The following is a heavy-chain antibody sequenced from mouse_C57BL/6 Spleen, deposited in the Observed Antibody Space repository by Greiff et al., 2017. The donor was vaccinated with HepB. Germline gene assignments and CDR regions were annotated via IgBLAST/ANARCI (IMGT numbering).Heavy chain of an antibody. V-gene: IGHV1-15*01. Sequence: QVQLQQSGAELVRPGASVTLSCKASGYTFTDYEMHWVKQTPVHGLEWIGAIDPETGGTAYNQKFKGKAILTADKSSSTAYMELRSLTSEDSAVYYCTRRRNYDYDGVYFDYWGQGTTLTVSS. D-gene: IGHD2-4*01. CDR1: GYTFTDYE. CDR2: IDPETGGT. CDR3: TRRRNYDYDGVYFDY. J-gene: IGHJ2*01.